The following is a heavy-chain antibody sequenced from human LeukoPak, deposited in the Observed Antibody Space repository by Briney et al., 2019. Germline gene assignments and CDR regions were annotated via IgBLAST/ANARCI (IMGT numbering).Heavy chain of an antibody. J-gene: IGHJ4*02. CDR3: ARGYDYVWGSYRPPFDY. Sequence: ASETLSLTCAVYGGSFSGYYWSWIRQPPGKGLEWIGEINHSGSTNYNPSLKSRVTISVDTSKSQFSLKLSSVTAADTAVYYCARGYDYVWGSYRPPFDYWGQGTLVTVSS. CDR2: INHSGST. CDR1: GGSFSGYY. D-gene: IGHD3-16*02. V-gene: IGHV4-34*01.